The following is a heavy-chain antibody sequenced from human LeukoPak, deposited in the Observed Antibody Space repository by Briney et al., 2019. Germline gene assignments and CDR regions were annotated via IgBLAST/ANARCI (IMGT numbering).Heavy chain of an antibody. CDR3: ARDHIPRFDRRGMDV. V-gene: IGHV4-30-4*01. CDR1: GGSISSGDYY. D-gene: IGHD3-16*01. J-gene: IGHJ6*04. CDR2: IYYSGST. Sequence: SETLSLTCTVSGGSISSGDYYWSWIRQPPGKGLEWIGYIYYSGSTYYNPSLKSRVTISVDTSKNQFSLKLSPVTAADTAVYYCARDHIPRFDRRGMDVWGKGTTVTVSS.